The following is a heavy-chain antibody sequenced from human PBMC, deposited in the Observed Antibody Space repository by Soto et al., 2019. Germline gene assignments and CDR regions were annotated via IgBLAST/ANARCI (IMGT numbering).Heavy chain of an antibody. CDR3: AREGRRSVGHYSYGMDV. Sequence: QVQLVQSGAEVKKPGSSVKVSCKASVVNFSSYAISWVRQAPGQGLEWMGGIIPIFGTANYAQKFQGRVTITADASTSTAYMELSSLRSEDTAVYYCAREGRRSVGHYSYGMDVWGQGTTVTVSS. CDR1: VVNFSSYA. CDR2: IIPIFGTA. J-gene: IGHJ6*02. V-gene: IGHV1-69*12.